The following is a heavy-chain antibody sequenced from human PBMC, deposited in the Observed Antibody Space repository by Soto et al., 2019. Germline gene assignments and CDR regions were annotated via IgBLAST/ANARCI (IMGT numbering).Heavy chain of an antibody. D-gene: IGHD3-3*01. J-gene: IGHJ4*02. CDR2: MSGSGDDA. V-gene: IGHV3-23*01. CDR1: GFTFSNYG. CDR3: AKKVTIYAVDPADY. Sequence: PGGSLRLSCAASGFTFSNYGMSWVRQAPGKGLEWVSVMSGSGDDAYYTDSVKGRFTISRDNSKNKLYLQMNSLRAEDTAVYFCAKKVTIYAVDPADYWGQGTQVSVSS.